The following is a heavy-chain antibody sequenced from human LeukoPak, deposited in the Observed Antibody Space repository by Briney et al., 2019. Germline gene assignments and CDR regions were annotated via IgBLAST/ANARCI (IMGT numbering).Heavy chain of an antibody. J-gene: IGHJ6*02. Sequence: GGSLRLSCAASGFTFSSYSMNWVRQAPGKGLEWVSSISSSSSYIYYADSVKGRFTISRDNSKNTLYLQMNSLRAEDTAVYYCARDPYRDYDGSGYYYYYYGMDVWGQGTTVTVSS. CDR2: ISSSSSYI. V-gene: IGHV3-21*01. CDR3: ARDPYRDYDGSGYYYYYYGMDV. CDR1: GFTFSSYS. D-gene: IGHD3-10*01.